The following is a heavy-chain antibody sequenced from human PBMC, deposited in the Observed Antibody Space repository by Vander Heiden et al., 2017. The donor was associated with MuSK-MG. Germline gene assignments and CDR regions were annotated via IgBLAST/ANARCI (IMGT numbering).Heavy chain of an antibody. CDR3: AKGGIAEAGY. V-gene: IGHV3-23*01. D-gene: IGHD6-13*01. CDR2: IGGSGGST. Sequence: EVQLLESGGGLVQPGGSLRPYCAAPGFTFSSYAMGWVRQAPGKGLGWVSAIGGSGGSTYYADSVKGRFTISRDNSKNTLYLQMNSLRAEDTAVYYCAKGGIAEAGYWGQGTLVTVSS. CDR1: GFTFSSYA. J-gene: IGHJ4*02.